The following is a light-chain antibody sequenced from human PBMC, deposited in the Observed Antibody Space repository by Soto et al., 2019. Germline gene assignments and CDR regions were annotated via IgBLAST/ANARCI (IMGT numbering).Light chain of an antibody. J-gene: IGKJ1*01. CDR1: QSISTN. CDR2: DAS. Sequence: IRRSPAPLSVAPGEKAALSFKGSQSISTNLAWYQQKPGQAPRLLISDASNRATGVPARFSGSGSGTDFTLTISSLQSEDFAVYYCQQYHNWPPRTFGQGTKV. CDR3: QQYHNWPPRT. V-gene: IGKV3-15*01.